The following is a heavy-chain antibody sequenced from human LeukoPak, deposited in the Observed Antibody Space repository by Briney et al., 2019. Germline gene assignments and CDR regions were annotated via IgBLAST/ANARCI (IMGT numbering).Heavy chain of an antibody. CDR1: GGSISSSGYF. V-gene: IGHV4-39*01. D-gene: IGHD2-2*01. CDR3: ARRRDRGSTNCYFDS. J-gene: IGHJ4*02. Sequence: SETLSLTCTVSGGSISSSGYFWGWIRQPPGKGLEWIASLYFSGSTYYNPSLKSRVTISVDTSKNQFSLNLSSVTAADTAVYYCARRRDRGSTNCYFDSWGQGTLVAVSS. CDR2: LYFSGST.